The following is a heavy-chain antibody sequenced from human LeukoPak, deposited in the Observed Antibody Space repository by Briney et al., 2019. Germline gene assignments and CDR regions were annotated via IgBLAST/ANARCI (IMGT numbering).Heavy chain of an antibody. CDR3: ARLDYDFWSGYFGPKYYYYYYMDV. CDR1: GYSFTSYW. CDR2: IYPGDSDT. J-gene: IGHJ6*03. Sequence: GESLKISCKGSGYSFTSYWIGWVRQMPGKGLEWMGIIYPGDSDTRYSPSFQGQVTISADKSISTAYLQWSSLKASDTAVYYCARLDYDFWSGYFGPKYYYYYYMDVWGKGTTVTVSS. D-gene: IGHD3-3*01. V-gene: IGHV5-51*01.